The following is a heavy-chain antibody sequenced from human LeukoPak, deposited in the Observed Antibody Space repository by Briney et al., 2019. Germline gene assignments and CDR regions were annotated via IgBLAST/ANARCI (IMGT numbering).Heavy chain of an antibody. J-gene: IGHJ4*02. Sequence: GASVKVPCKASGGTFSSYAISWVRQAPGQGLEWMGGIIPIFGTANYAQKFQGRVTITADESTSTAYMELSSLRSEDTAVYYCARDGEMATDYWGQGTLVTVSS. V-gene: IGHV1-69*13. CDR3: ARDGEMATDY. D-gene: IGHD5-24*01. CDR2: IIPIFGTA. CDR1: GGTFSSYA.